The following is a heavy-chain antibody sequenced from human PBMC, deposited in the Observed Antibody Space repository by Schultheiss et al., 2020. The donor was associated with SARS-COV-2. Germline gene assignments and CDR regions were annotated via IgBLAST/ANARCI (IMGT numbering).Heavy chain of an antibody. CDR2: ISYDGSNK. CDR3: AKSRIMATYYYYGMDV. J-gene: IGHJ6*02. D-gene: IGHD2-8*01. CDR1: GFTFSTYA. V-gene: IGHV3-30-3*02. Sequence: GESLKISCAASGFTFSTYAMHWVRQAPGKGLEWVAVISYDGSNKYYADSVKGRFTISRDNSKNTLYLQMNSLRAEDTAVYYCAKSRIMATYYYYGMDVWGQGTTVTVSS.